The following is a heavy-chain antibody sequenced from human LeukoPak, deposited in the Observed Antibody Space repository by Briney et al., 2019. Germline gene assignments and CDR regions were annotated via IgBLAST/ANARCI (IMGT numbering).Heavy chain of an antibody. Sequence: SQKVSCTCTVSGGSISSDYWSWIRQHPGRGLEWIVYIYYTGSAYYDPSLKSRVSISVDTSKNQLYLKLSSVTAADTAVYYCARDVIVGNGYYFDLWGQGTLVTVSS. CDR3: ARDVIVGNGYYFDL. CDR1: GGSISSDY. J-gene: IGHJ4*02. V-gene: IGHV4-31*03. D-gene: IGHD1-26*01. CDR2: IYYTGSA.